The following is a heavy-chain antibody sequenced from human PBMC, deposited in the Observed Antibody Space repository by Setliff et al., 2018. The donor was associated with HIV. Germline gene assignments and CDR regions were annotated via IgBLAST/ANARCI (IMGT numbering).Heavy chain of an antibody. D-gene: IGHD3-10*01. J-gene: IGHJ6*02. CDR3: ARHDITLVRGLV. CDR1: GFTFSSYSL. V-gene: IGHV4-4*02. CDR2: IYHSGST. Sequence: PSETLRLSCAGSGFTFSSYSLNWVRQSPGKGLEWIGEIYHSGSTHYNPSLQSRVTISVDKSKNLFSLKVNSVTAADTAVYYCARHDITLVRGLVWGQGTTVTVSS.